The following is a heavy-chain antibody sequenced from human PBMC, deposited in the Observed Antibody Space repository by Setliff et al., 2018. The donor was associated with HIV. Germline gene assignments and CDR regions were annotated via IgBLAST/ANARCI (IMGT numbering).Heavy chain of an antibody. V-gene: IGHV1-3*01. J-gene: IGHJ4*01. Sequence: ASVKVSCKASGYTFTTYSLHWVRQAPGQSLEWMGWINVGNGDTKYSRELQGRIIITRDTSANTAYMELSSLGFDDTAVYFCARGALLAAFDFDHWGHGTLVTVSS. CDR3: ARGALLAAFDFDH. CDR2: INVGNGDT. D-gene: IGHD3-10*01. CDR1: GYTFTTYS.